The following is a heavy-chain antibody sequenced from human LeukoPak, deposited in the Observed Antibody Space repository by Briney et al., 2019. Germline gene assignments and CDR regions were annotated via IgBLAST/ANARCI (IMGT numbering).Heavy chain of an antibody. CDR3: ARTMAYCGGDCYSPFDY. CDR2: ISAYNGNT. J-gene: IGHJ4*02. Sequence: EASVKVSCKASGYTFTSYGISWVRQAPGQGLEWMGWISAYNGNTNYAQKLQGRVTMTTDTSTSTAYMELRSLRSDDTAVYYCARTMAYCGGDCYSPFDYWGQGTLVTVSS. V-gene: IGHV1-18*01. CDR1: GYTFTSYG. D-gene: IGHD2-21*02.